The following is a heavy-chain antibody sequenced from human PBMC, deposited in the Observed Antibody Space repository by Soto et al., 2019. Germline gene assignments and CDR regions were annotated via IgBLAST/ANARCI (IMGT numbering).Heavy chain of an antibody. CDR2: IIGSGNII. J-gene: IGHJ4*02. CDR3: ARAISSSWSYFDY. CDR1: GFTFSSYA. V-gene: IGHV3-23*01. Sequence: EVQLLESGGGLVQPGGSLRLSCAASGFTFSSYAMSWVRQAPGKGLEWVSAIIGSGNIIHYADSVKGRFTISRDNSKNTLYLQMSSLRAEDTAVYYCARAISSSWSYFDYWGQGTLVTVSS. D-gene: IGHD6-13*01.